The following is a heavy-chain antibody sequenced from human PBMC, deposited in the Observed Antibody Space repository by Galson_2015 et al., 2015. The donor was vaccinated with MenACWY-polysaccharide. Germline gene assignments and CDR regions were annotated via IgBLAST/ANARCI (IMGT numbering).Heavy chain of an antibody. Sequence: SLKLSCEASGYRFSSYGIHWVRQAPGRGLEWVAVIWYDGSEYDYGDSVEGRFTISRDNSKNMAYLQMNSLRAEDTALYYCARLQSKYLDVWGKGTTVTVSS. CDR1: GYRFSSYG. J-gene: IGHJ6*04. CDR2: IWYDGSEY. D-gene: IGHD4-11*01. CDR3: ARLQSKYLDV. V-gene: IGHV3-33*01.